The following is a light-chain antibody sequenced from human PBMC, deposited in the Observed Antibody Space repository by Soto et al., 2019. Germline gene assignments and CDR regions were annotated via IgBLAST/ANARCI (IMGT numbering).Light chain of an antibody. CDR2: GAS. Sequence: EIVLTHSPGTLSLSPGERATLSCRASQTVISSYLAWYQQKPGQAPRLLIFGASSRATGIPDRFSGSGSGTDFTLTISGLEPDDFALYYCLQYGGSPRTFGQGTKLEIK. V-gene: IGKV3-20*01. CDR3: LQYGGSPRT. CDR1: QTVISSY. J-gene: IGKJ2*01.